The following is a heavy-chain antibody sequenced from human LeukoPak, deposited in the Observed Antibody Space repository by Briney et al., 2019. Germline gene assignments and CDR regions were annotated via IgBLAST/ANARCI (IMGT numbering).Heavy chain of an antibody. CDR3: VRDRLYGFDY. V-gene: IGHV3-48*04. CDR2: TSRSSGAI. J-gene: IGHJ4*02. CDR1: GFTFSAYS. Sequence: SGGSLRLSCAASGFTFSAYSMNWVRQAPGKGLGWISYTSRSSGAIFYADSVKGRFTISGDNAKSSLYLQMNGLRAEDTAVYYCVRDRLYGFDYWGQGTLVTVSS. D-gene: IGHD4-17*01.